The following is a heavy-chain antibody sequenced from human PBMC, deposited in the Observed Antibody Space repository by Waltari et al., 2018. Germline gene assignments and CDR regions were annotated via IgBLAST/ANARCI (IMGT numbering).Heavy chain of an antibody. V-gene: IGHV1-2*02. J-gene: IGHJ4*02. CDR1: GYTFTGYY. CDR3: ASERDCSGGSCYPY. CDR2: INPNSGGT. Sequence: QVQLVQSGAEVKKPGASVKVSCKASGYTFTGYYMHWVRQAPGQGLEWMGWINPNSGGTNDAQKFQGRGTMTRDTSISTAYMELSRLRSDDTAVYYCASERDCSGGSCYPYWGQGTLVTVSS. D-gene: IGHD2-15*01.